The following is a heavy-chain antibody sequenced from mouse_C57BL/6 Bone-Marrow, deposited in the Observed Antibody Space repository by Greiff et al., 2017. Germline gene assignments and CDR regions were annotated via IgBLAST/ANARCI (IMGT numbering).Heavy chain of an antibody. CDR1: GYIFTSYW. V-gene: IGHV1-55*01. CDR3: ARGGYYFDY. J-gene: IGHJ2*01. D-gene: IGHD1-1*02. Sequence: QVQLQQPGAELVKPGASVKMSCKASGYIFTSYWITWVKQRPGQGLEWIGDIYPGSGSTNYNEKCKSKATLTVDTSSSTAYMQLSSLTSEDSAVYYCARGGYYFDYWGQGTTLTVSS. CDR2: IYPGSGST.